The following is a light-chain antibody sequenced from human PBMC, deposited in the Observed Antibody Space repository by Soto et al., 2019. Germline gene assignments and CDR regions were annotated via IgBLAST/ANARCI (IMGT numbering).Light chain of an antibody. CDR1: SSNIGSSA. J-gene: IGLJ3*02. V-gene: IGLV1-44*01. CDR3: AGWDDSLNGRA. Sequence: QSVLTQAPSASGAPGQTVTISCSGSSSNIGSSAVNWYQQLPGAAPRLLLYSNNQRPSGVPDRFSGSKSGTSASLAISALQSEDEADYYCAGWDDSLNGRAFGGGTKLTVL. CDR2: SNN.